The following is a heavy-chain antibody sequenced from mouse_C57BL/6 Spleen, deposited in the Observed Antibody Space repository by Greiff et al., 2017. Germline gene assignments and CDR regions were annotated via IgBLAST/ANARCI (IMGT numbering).Heavy chain of an antibody. V-gene: IGHV1-80*01. J-gene: IGHJ2*01. D-gene: IGHD1-1*01. Sequence: VKLVESGAELVKPGASVKISCKASGYAFSSYWMNWVKQRPGKGLEWIGQIYPGDGDTNYNGKFKGKATLTADKSSSPAYMQLSSLTSEDSAVYFCARDYYGSRGDYWGQGTTLTVSS. CDR3: ARDYYGSRGDY. CDR2: IYPGDGDT. CDR1: GYAFSSYW.